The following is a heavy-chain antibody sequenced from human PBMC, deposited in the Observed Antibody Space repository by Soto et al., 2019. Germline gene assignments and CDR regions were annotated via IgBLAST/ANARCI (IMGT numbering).Heavy chain of an antibody. V-gene: IGHV1-18*01. CDR1: GYTFTSYG. CDR2: ISAYNGNT. J-gene: IGHJ4*02. Sequence: QVQLVQSGAEVKKPGASVKVSCKASGYTFTSYGISWVRQAPGQGLEWMGWISAYNGNTNYAQKLQGRVTMTTDTATSTADMELRSLRSDDTAVYACERESSSSCHDYWGQGTLVTGSS. D-gene: IGHD6-13*01. CDR3: ERESSSSCHDY.